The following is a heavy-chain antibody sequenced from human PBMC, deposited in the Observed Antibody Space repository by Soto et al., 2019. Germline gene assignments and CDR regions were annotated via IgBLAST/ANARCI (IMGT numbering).Heavy chain of an antibody. J-gene: IGHJ6*02. V-gene: IGHV3-30*18. D-gene: IGHD6-6*01. Sequence: QVQLVESGGGVIQPGTSLSLSCGASGFTFRSFGMYWVRQAPGKGLEWVAVVSYDGNHKYYADSVMGRFTVYRDNAKNMLYLQMNSLRGAATAVYYCAKDVGHQLALDYGMDVWGQGTPVTVSS. CDR1: GFTFRSFG. CDR3: AKDVGHQLALDYGMDV. CDR2: VSYDGNHK.